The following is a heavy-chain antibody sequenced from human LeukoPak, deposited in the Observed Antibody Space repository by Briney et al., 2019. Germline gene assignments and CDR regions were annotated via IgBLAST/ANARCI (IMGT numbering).Heavy chain of an antibody. J-gene: IGHJ4*02. Sequence: AGGSLRLSCATSGFTCTRCGLAWVRQAPGKGLEWVAYIRKDGSDEHYADSVMGRFSISRDNFKNTLYLQVDSLRREDTAVYYCVEEFAGTLGYWGQGTLVTVSS. CDR2: IRKDGSDE. D-gene: IGHD6-13*01. CDR3: VEEFAGTLGY. V-gene: IGHV3-30*02. CDR1: GFTCTRCG.